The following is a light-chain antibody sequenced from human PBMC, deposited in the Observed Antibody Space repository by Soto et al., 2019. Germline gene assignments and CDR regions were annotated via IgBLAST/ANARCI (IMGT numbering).Light chain of an antibody. CDR2: AAS. CDR1: QGISNY. V-gene: IGKV1-27*01. Sequence: DIQMTQSPSSLSASVGDTVTITCRASQGISNYLAWYQQKRGQVPNLLIYAASTLQSGVPSRFSGSGSGTEFTLTISSLRPEDVATYYCQKYNNAPRTFGQGTKVEI. J-gene: IGKJ1*01. CDR3: QKYNNAPRT.